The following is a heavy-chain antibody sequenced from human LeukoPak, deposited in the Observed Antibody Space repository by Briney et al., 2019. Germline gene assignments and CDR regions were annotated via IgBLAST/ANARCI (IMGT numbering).Heavy chain of an antibody. Sequence: SETLPLTCTVSGGSISSSNYYWGWIRRPPGKGLEWIGSIYYSGSTYYNPSLKSRVTISVDTSKNQFSLKLSSVTAADTAVYYCARLSTGSSSWTGVFDPWGQGTLVTVSS. V-gene: IGHV4-39*01. CDR1: GGSISSSNYY. CDR3: ARLSTGSSSWTGVFDP. D-gene: IGHD6-13*01. CDR2: IYYSGST. J-gene: IGHJ5*02.